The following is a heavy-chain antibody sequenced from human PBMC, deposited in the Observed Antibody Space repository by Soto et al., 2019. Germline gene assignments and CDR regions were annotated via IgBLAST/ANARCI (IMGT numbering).Heavy chain of an antibody. CDR1: GLTFSTYG. Sequence: VQLVESGGGVVQPGRSLRLSCAASGLTFSTYGFHWVRQAPGKGLEWVAVISNDVRNIHYAESVEGRFTISRDKSKNTLYLQMNSLRPNDTAVYYCVKDTLGGMTPVFMPGPDWGQGTLVTVSS. CDR2: ISNDVRNI. V-gene: IGHV3-30*18. CDR3: VKDTLGGMTPVFMPGPD. J-gene: IGHJ4*02. D-gene: IGHD2-2*01.